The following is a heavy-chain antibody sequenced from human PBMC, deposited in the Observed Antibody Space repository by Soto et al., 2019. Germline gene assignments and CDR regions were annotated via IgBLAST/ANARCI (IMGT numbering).Heavy chain of an antibody. CDR3: AHRHDLGGFDI. Sequence: QITLKESGPTLVKPTQTLTLTCTFSGFSLNTRAAGVGWIRQPPGKALEWLALINWNDDERYSPSRKDRLTITKDTSRNHVVLTMTNVDPVDTATYYCAHRHDLGGFDIWGQGTTVTVSS. D-gene: IGHD2-15*01. CDR2: INWNDDE. V-gene: IGHV2-5*01. J-gene: IGHJ3*02. CDR1: GFSLNTRAAG.